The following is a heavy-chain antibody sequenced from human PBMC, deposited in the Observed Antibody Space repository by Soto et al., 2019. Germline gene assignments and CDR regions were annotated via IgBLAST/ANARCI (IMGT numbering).Heavy chain of an antibody. CDR3: ARHDVWFGELLCWFDP. CDR2: IYYSGST. D-gene: IGHD3-10*01. V-gene: IGHV4-59*04. Sequence: SETLCLTCTVSGGSIISFCWSWIRQPPGKGLERIGYIYYSGSTYYNPSLKSRVTISVDTSKNQFSLKLSSVTAADTAVYYCARHDVWFGELLCWFDPWGQGTLVTVSS. CDR1: GGSIISFC. J-gene: IGHJ5*02.